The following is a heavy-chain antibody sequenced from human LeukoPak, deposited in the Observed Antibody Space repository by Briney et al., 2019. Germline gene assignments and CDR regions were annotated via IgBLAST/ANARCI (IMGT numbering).Heavy chain of an antibody. D-gene: IGHD6-13*01. J-gene: IGHJ4*02. V-gene: IGHV4-39*01. CDR3: ARPAAGTLGYFDY. CDR1: GGSISSSSYY. CDR2: IYYSGST. Sequence: KTSETLSLTCTVSGGSISSSSYYWGWIRQPPGKGLEWIGSIYYSGSTYYNPSLKSRVTISVDTSKNQFSLKLSSVTAADTAVYYCARPAAGTLGYFDYWGQGTLVTVSS.